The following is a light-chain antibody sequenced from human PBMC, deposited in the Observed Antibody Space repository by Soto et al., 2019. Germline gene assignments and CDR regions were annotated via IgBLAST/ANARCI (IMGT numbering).Light chain of an antibody. CDR1: QSVSDNY. CDR3: QQYGSSLA. Sequence: EIVLTQSPGTLSLSPGERATLSCRASQSVSDNYLAWYLQKPGQGPRLLIYGASIRATGIPDRFSGSGSGTDFTLTISRLQPEDFAVYYWQQYGSSLAFGQGAKLEIK. J-gene: IGKJ2*01. V-gene: IGKV3-20*01. CDR2: GAS.